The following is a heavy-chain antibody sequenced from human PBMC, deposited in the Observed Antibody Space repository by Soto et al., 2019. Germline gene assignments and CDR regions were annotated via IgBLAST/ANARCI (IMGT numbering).Heavy chain of an antibody. CDR2: IYTSGST. J-gene: IGHJ5*02. V-gene: IGHV4-4*07. CDR3: ARHIAVAGTSWFDP. Sequence: KTSETLSLTCTVSGGSISSYYWSWIRQPAGKGLEWIGRIYTSGSTNYNPSLKSRVTMSVDTSKNQFSLKLSSVTAADTAVYYCARHIAVAGTSWFDPWGQGTLVTVSS. D-gene: IGHD6-19*01. CDR1: GGSISSYY.